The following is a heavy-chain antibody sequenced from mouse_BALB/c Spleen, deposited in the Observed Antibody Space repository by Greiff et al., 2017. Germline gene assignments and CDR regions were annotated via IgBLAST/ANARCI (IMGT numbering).Heavy chain of an antibody. V-gene: IGHV7-3*02. J-gene: IGHJ4*01. CDR3: ARDIHGNYVNYYAMDY. CDR1: GFTFTDYY. CDR2: IRNKANGYTT. Sequence: EVKLMESGGGLVQPGGSLRLSCATSGFTFTDYYMSWVRQPPGKALEWLGFIRNKANGYTTEYSASVKGRFTISRDNSQSILYLQMNTLRAEDSATYYCARDIHGNYVNYYAMDYWGQGTSVTVSS. D-gene: IGHD2-1*01.